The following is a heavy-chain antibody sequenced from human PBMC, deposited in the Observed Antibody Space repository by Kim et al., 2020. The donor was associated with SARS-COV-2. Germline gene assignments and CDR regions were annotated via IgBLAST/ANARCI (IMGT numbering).Heavy chain of an antibody. CDR2: AGTT. Sequence: AGTTYYADSVKGRFTIARDNSKNTVYLQMNSLRAEDTAVYYCARSDDLGYWGQGTLVTVSS. J-gene: IGHJ4*02. D-gene: IGHD2-21*02. CDR3: ARSDDLGY. V-gene: IGHV3-66*01.